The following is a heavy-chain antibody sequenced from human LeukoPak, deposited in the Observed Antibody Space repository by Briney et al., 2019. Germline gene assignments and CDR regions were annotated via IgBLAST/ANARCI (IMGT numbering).Heavy chain of an antibody. CDR3: GKGLNRDYSGVGDS. J-gene: IGHJ4*02. V-gene: IGHV3-23*01. CDR1: GFTFSSYA. Sequence: PGGSLRLSCAASGFTFSSYAMSWVRQAPGKGLEWLSASGSGVNTYYADSVMGRFTISRDNSNNTLYLQVNSLRAEDTAVYYCGKGLNRDYSGVGDSWGQGTLVTVSS. D-gene: IGHD5-12*01. CDR2: SGSGVNT.